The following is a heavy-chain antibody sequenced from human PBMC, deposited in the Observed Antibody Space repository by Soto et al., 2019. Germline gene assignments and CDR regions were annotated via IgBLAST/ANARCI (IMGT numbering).Heavy chain of an antibody. CDR3: ARGSFLRTVLNWFGP. V-gene: IGHV4-34*01. CDR1: GGSFSGYY. J-gene: IGHJ5*02. D-gene: IGHD4-17*01. CDR2: INHSGST. Sequence: SETLSLTCAVYGGSFSGYYWCWIRQPPGKGLEWIGEINHSGSTNYNPSLKSRVTITVDTSKNQFSLKLSSVTAADTDVYNCARGSFLRTVLNWFGPWGHGTLVTVSS.